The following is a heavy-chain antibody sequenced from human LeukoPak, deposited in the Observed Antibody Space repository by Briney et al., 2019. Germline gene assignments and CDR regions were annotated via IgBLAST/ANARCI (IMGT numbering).Heavy chain of an antibody. V-gene: IGHV3-21*01. CDR1: GFTFSSYN. J-gene: IGHJ4*02. D-gene: IGHD1-26*01. Sequence: GGSLRLSCAASGFTFSSYNMNWVRQAPGEGLEWVSSISSSSTYIYYADSVKGRFTISRDDAKNSLFLQMISLRAEDTAVYYCARQPLVGPTTFDYWGQGTLVTVSS. CDR3: ARQPLVGPTTFDY. CDR2: ISSSSTYI.